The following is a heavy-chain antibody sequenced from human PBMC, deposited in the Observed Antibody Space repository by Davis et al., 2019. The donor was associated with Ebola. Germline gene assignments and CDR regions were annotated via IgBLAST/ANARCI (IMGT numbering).Heavy chain of an antibody. CDR2: ISYEGRNK. D-gene: IGHD3-10*01. J-gene: IGHJ6*02. V-gene: IGHV3-30*04. CDR3: ARDRTFYTGSGMDV. CDR1: GFTFTTYS. Sequence: GGSLRLSCAASGFTFTTYSMHWVRQAPGKGLEWVAVISYEGRNKYYADSVKGRFTISRDNSKNTLYLQMNSLRAEDTALYYCARDRTFYTGSGMDVWGQGTTVTVSS.